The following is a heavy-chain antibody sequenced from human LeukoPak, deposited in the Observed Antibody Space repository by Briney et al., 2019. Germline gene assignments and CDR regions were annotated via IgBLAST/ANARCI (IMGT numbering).Heavy chain of an antibody. V-gene: IGHV4-30-2*01. CDR3: ARDLAYDSTPGAFDI. CDR1: GGSISSGGYS. J-gene: IGHJ3*02. D-gene: IGHD3-22*01. CDR2: IYHSGST. Sequence: SETLSLTCAVSGGSISSGGYSWSWIRQPPGKGLEWIGYIYHSGSTYYNPSLKSRVTISVDRSKNQFSLKLSSVTAADTAVYYCARDLAYDSTPGAFDIWGQGTMVTVSS.